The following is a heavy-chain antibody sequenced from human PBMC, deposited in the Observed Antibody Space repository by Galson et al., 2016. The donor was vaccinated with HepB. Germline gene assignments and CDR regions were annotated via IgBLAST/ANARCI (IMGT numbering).Heavy chain of an antibody. Sequence: SLRLSCAASGFTFSDFSMNWVRQAPGKGLEWVSSISSGSRDVYYADSVKGRFTISRDNAKNSLYLQMNSLRAEDTAVYYWARDRSNYDFWSGYMPDYYFDYWGQGTLVTVSS. CDR2: ISSGSRDV. J-gene: IGHJ4*02. V-gene: IGHV3-21*01. CDR1: GFTFSDFS. D-gene: IGHD3-3*01. CDR3: ARDRSNYDFWSGYMPDYYFDY.